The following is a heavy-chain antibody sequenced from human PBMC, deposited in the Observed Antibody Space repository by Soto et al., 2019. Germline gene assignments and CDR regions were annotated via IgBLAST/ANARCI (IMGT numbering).Heavy chain of an antibody. J-gene: IGHJ4*02. Sequence: PSETLSLTCTVSGGSVTSDEDYWTWIRQSPGKGLEWIGYISNSGSTGYNPSLKTRLSMSVDRSKNQFTLRLTSVTAADTAVYFCATSLEYDFWRDVGGHYYFDQWGQGILVTVSS. CDR3: ATSLEYDFWRDVGGHYYFDQ. V-gene: IGHV4-30-4*01. CDR1: GGSVTSDEDY. D-gene: IGHD3-3*01. CDR2: ISNSGST.